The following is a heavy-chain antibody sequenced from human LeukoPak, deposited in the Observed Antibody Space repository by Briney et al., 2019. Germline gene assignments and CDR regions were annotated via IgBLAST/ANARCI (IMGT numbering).Heavy chain of an antibody. CDR2: ISGSGGST. CDR3: ATPLLRASTYMDV. CDR1: GFTFSSYV. Sequence: PGGSLRLSCAASGFTFSSYVMSWVRQAPGKGLEWVSGISGSGGSTYYADSVKGRFTISRDNSKNTLYLQMNSLRAEDTAVYYCATPLLRASTYMDVWGKGTTVTVSS. D-gene: IGHD1-1*01. J-gene: IGHJ6*03. V-gene: IGHV3-23*01.